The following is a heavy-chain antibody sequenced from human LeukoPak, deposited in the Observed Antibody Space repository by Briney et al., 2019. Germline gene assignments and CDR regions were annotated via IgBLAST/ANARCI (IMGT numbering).Heavy chain of an antibody. CDR1: GFTFSSYI. Sequence: GGSLRLSCAASGFTFSSYIMNWVRQAPGKGLEWVSSISSSSSYIYYADSVKGRFTISRDNAKNSLYLQMNSLRAEDTAVYYCARDKAAAGTMNWFDPWGQGTLVTVSS. CDR3: ARDKAAAGTMNWFDP. D-gene: IGHD6-13*01. V-gene: IGHV3-21*01. CDR2: ISSSSSYI. J-gene: IGHJ5*02.